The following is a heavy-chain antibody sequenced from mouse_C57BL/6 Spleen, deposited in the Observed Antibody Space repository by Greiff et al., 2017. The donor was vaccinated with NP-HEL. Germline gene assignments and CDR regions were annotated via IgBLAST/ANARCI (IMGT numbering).Heavy chain of an antibody. CDR1: GFSLTSYG. D-gene: IGHD1-1*01. CDR3: ARHGHYGSFFDY. V-gene: IGHV2-6-1*01. CDR2: IWSDGST. J-gene: IGHJ2*01. Sequence: VKLMESGPGLVAPSQSLSITCTVSGFSLTSYGVHWVRQPPGKGLEWLVVIWSDGSTTYNSALKSRLSISKDNSKSQVFLKMNSLQTDDTAMYYCARHGHYGSFFDYWGQGTTLTVSS.